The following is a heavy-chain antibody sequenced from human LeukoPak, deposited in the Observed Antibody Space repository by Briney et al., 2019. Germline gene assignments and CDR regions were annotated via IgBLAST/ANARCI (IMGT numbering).Heavy chain of an antibody. J-gene: IGHJ6*02. V-gene: IGHV3-7*01. D-gene: IGHD2-2*01. CDR3: AIQPLYCSSTSCYWAYYYYGMDV. CDR1: GFTFSSYW. Sequence: GGSLRLSCAASGFTFSSYWMSWVRQAPGKGLEWVANIKQDGSEKYYVDSVKGRFTISRDNAKNSLYLQMNSLRAEDTAVYYCAIQPLYCSSTSCYWAYYYYGMDVWDQGTTVTVSS. CDR2: IKQDGSEK.